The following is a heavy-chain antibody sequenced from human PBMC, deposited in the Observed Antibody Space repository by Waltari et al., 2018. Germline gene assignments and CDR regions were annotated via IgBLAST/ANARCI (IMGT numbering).Heavy chain of an antibody. J-gene: IGHJ4*02. CDR3: ARESGSSSSFDY. CDR2: IYYSGST. V-gene: IGHV4-59*01. D-gene: IGHD6-6*01. Sequence: GLEWIGYIYYSGSTNYNPSLKSRVTISVDTSKNQFSLKLSSVTAADTAVYYCARESGSSSSFDYWGQGTLVTVSS.